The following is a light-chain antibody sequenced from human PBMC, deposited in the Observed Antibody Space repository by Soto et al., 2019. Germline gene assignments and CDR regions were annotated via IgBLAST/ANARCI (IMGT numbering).Light chain of an antibody. V-gene: IGKV3-15*01. J-gene: IGKJ3*01. CDR1: QSVNTN. CDR3: QQYATTPFT. Sequence: EIEMTQSPATLSVSPGERATLSCRASQSVNTNLAWYQQKPGQAPRLLIYGASTRAPGIPARFSGSGSGTEFTLTVSSLQSEDFAVYYCQQYATTPFTFGPGTKVDIK. CDR2: GAS.